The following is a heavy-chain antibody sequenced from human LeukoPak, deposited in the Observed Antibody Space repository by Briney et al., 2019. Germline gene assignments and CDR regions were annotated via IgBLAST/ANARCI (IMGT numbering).Heavy chain of an antibody. Sequence: SETLSLTCAVYGGSFSGYYWSWIRQPAGKGLEWIGRIYTSGSTNYNPSLKSRVTISVDKSKNQFSLKLSSVTAADTAVYYCARGLEDWGRGTLVTVSS. D-gene: IGHD3/OR15-3a*01. CDR1: GGSFSGYY. CDR3: ARGLED. J-gene: IGHJ4*02. V-gene: IGHV4-59*10. CDR2: IYTSGST.